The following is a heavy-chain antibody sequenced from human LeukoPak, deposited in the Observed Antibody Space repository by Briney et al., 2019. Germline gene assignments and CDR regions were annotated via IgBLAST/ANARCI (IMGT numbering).Heavy chain of an antibody. D-gene: IGHD2-15*01. V-gene: IGHV4-61*02. Sequence: SETLSLTCTVSGGSISSGSYYWSWIRQPAGKGLEWIGRIYTSGSTNYNPSLKSRVTISVDTSKNQFSLKLSSVTAADTAVYYCAREWDYSFFDYWGQGTLVTVSS. CDR3: AREWDYSFFDY. CDR2: IYTSGST. CDR1: GGSISSGSYY. J-gene: IGHJ4*02.